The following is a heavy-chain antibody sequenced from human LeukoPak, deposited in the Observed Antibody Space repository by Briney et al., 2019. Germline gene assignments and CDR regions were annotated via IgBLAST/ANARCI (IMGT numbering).Heavy chain of an antibody. D-gene: IGHD3-10*01. J-gene: IGHJ4*02. V-gene: IGHV3-30*18. CDR2: ISIDEGNK. Sequence: CPPAGPFFTLDCARWVRHAARNGRGWVARISIDEGNKYIAGAVKGRFTVSRDNSKNILYLQMNSLRAEDTAVYYCAKDKSIARGIISDYFDYWGEGTLVTVSS. CDR1: GPFFTLDC. CDR3: AKDKSIARGIISDYFDY.